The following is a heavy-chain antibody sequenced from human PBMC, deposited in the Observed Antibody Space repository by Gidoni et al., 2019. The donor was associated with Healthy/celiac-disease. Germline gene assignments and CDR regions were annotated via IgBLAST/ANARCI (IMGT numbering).Heavy chain of an antibody. D-gene: IGHD2-15*01. Sequence: EVQLLESGGGLVQPGGSLRLSCAASGFPFSSYAMSWVRQAPGKGLEWVSAISGSGGSTYYADSVKGRFTISRDNSKNTLYLQMNSLRAEDTAVYYCAKDRARAEGWYWFDPWGQGTLVTVSS. J-gene: IGHJ5*02. CDR2: ISGSGGST. CDR3: AKDRARAEGWYWFDP. CDR1: GFPFSSYA. V-gene: IGHV3-23*01.